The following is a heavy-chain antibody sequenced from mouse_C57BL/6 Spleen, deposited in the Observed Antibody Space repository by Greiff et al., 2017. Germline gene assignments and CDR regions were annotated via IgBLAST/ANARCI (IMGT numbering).Heavy chain of an antibody. V-gene: IGHV2-5*01. CDR3: AKKGDYATDWYFDV. CDR1: GFSLTSYG. Sequence: VQLQQSGPGLVQPSQSLSITCTVSGFSLTSYGVHWVRQSPGKGLEWLGVIWRGGSTDYNAAFMSRLSITKDNSTSQVFFKMNSLQADDTAIYYCAKKGDYATDWYFDVWGTGTTVTVSS. D-gene: IGHD2-4*01. CDR2: IWRGGST. J-gene: IGHJ1*03.